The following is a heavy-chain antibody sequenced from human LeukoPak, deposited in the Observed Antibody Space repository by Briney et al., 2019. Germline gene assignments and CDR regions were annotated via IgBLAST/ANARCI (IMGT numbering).Heavy chain of an antibody. CDR1: GFTLSIYA. J-gene: IGHJ4*02. Sequence: GGSLTLSCAPSGFTLSIYAMRWVRQAPGKGREWVSAISGSGGSTYYADSVKVRFTNTRDNSKNTLYLQMSSLRAEDTAVYYWAKESTVKTPGYWGQGTLVTVSS. D-gene: IGHD4-17*01. CDR3: AKESTVKTPGY. CDR2: ISGSGGST. V-gene: IGHV3-23*01.